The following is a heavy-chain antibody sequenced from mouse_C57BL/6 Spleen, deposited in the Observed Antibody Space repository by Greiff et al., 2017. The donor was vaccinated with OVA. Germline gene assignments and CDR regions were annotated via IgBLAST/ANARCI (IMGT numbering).Heavy chain of an antibody. Sequence: VQLQQSVAELVRPGASVKLSCTASGFNIKNTYMPWVKQRPEQGLEWIGRIDPANGNTKYAPKFQGKATITADPSSNTAYLQLSSLTSEDTAIYYCASGGTGYFDYWGQGTTLTVSS. CDR1: GFNIKNTY. CDR3: ASGGTGYFDY. CDR2: IDPANGNT. V-gene: IGHV14-3*01. D-gene: IGHD4-1*01. J-gene: IGHJ2*01.